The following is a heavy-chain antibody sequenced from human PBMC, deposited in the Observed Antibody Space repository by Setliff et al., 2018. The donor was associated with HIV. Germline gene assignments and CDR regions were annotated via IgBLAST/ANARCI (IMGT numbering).Heavy chain of an antibody. CDR3: AICGGDCYSLDY. Sequence: PSETLSLTCTVSGASINDYYWNWIRESPGKGLEWIGYGHHSGSTNYNPSLKNRVTISVDTSKNTFSLKLSSVAAADRDLYYCAICGGDCYSLDYWGQGTLVTVSS. V-gene: IGHV4-59*08. CDR1: GASINDYY. CDR2: GHHSGST. J-gene: IGHJ4*02. D-gene: IGHD2-21*02.